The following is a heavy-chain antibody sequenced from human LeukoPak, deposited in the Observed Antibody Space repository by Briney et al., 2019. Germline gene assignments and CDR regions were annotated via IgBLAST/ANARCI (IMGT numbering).Heavy chain of an antibody. V-gene: IGHV4-61*02. J-gene: IGHJ6*03. CDR3: ARWSGSVTARNYYYYMDV. Sequence: SETLSLTCTVSGGSVRRGNYYWTWIRQPAGSGPEWIGRIYTSGTTDYNPSLRTRITISVDASRNQFSLNLSSVTAADTAVYYCARWSGSVTARNYYYYMDVWGEGPRSPSP. CDR1: GGSVRRGNYY. CDR2: IYTSGTT. D-gene: IGHD6-6*01.